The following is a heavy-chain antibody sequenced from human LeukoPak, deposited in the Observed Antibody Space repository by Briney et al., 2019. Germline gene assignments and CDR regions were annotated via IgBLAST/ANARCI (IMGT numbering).Heavy chain of an antibody. Sequence: SETLSLTCTVSGGSISSGSYYWSWIRQPAGKGLEWIGRIYTSGSTNYNPSLKSRVTISVDTSKNQFSLKLSSVTAADTAVYYCARGALYSSSFYPPEYWGQGTLVTVSS. J-gene: IGHJ4*02. V-gene: IGHV4-61*02. CDR2: IYTSGST. D-gene: IGHD6-6*01. CDR3: ARGALYSSSFYPPEY. CDR1: GGSISSGSYY.